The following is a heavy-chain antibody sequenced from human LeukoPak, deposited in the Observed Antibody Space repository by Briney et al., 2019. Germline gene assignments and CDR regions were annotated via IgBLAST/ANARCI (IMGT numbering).Heavy chain of an antibody. CDR3: AKDRRDYSADY. V-gene: IGHV3-30*18. CDR1: GFTFSSYG. Sequence: PGGSLRLSCAASGFTFSSYGMHWVRQAPGKGLEWVAVISYDGSNKYYADSVKGRFTISRDNSKNTLYLQMNSLRAEDTAVYYCAKDRRDYSADYWGQGTLVTVSS. D-gene: IGHD4-11*01. CDR2: ISYDGSNK. J-gene: IGHJ4*02.